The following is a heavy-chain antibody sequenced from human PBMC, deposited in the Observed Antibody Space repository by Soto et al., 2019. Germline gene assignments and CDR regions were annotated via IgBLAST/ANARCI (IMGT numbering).Heavy chain of an antibody. Sequence: ASVKVSCKTSRYTFTSYGISWERLAPGQWLEWVGWVSSSKGYAEYSQNFQGRVTVTAXXXXXXSXLXLXSXRSDDTAVYYCARDRSNLLRHFDMFAYWG. V-gene: IGHV1-18*04. CDR3: ARDRSNLLRHFDMFAY. CDR2: VSSSKGYA. J-gene: IGHJ4*01. D-gene: IGHD3-9*01. CDR1: RYTFTSYG.